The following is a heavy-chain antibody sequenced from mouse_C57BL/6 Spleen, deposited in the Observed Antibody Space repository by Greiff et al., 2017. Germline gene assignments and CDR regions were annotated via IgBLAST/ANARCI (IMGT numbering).Heavy chain of an antibody. Sequence: QVQLQQPGAELVKPGASVKMSCKASGYTFTSYWITWVKQRPGQGLEWIGDIYPGSGSTNYNEKFKSKATLTVDTSSSTAYMQLSSLTSEDSAVYYCARTSYYSNSFAYWGQGTLVTVSA. J-gene: IGHJ3*01. V-gene: IGHV1-55*01. CDR1: GYTFTSYW. CDR2: IYPGSGST. D-gene: IGHD2-5*01. CDR3: ARTSYYSNSFAY.